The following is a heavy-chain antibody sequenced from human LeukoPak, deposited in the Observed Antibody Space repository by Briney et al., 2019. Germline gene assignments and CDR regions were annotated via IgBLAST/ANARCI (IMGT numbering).Heavy chain of an antibody. Sequence: GGSLRLPCAASGFTFSSYGMHWVRQAPGKGLEWVAFIRYDGSNKYYADSVKGQFTISRDNSKNTLYLQMNSLRAEDTAVYHCAKAVAARLDYWGQGTLVTVSS. CDR1: GFTFSSYG. J-gene: IGHJ4*02. V-gene: IGHV3-30*02. D-gene: IGHD6-6*01. CDR2: IRYDGSNK. CDR3: AKAVAARLDY.